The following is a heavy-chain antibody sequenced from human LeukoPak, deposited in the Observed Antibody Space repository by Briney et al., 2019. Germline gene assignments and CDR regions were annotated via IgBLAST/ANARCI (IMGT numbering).Heavy chain of an antibody. Sequence: ASVKVSCKASGYTFTSYDINWVRQATGQGLEWMGWMNPNSGNTGYAQKFQGRVTMTRDTSISTAYMELSSLRSEDTAVYYCARGRGVVTKNYYYYMDVWGKGTTVTVSS. D-gene: IGHD2-21*02. CDR1: GYTFTSYD. J-gene: IGHJ6*03. V-gene: IGHV1-8*01. CDR2: MNPNSGNT. CDR3: ARGRGVVTKNYYYYMDV.